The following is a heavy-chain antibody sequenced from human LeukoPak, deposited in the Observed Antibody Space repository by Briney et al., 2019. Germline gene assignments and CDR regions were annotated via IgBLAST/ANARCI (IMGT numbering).Heavy chain of an antibody. D-gene: IGHD3-9*01. V-gene: IGHV3-53*04. J-gene: IGHJ4*02. CDR1: GFTVSSNY. Sequence: GGSLRLSCAASGFTVSSNYVSWVRQAPGKGLEWVSVIYSGGSTYYADSVKGRFTISRHNSKNTLYLQMNSLRAEDTAVYYCAREGYDILTGYWFDYWGQGTLVTVSS. CDR3: AREGYDILTGYWFDY. CDR2: IYSGGST.